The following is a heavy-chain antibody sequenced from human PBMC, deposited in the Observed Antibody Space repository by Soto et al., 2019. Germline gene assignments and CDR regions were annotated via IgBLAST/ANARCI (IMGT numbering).Heavy chain of an antibody. CDR1: GFASSAYS. CDR2: TQHNAEHI. V-gene: IGHV3-30*04. D-gene: IGHD3-16*01. J-gene: IGHJ6*02. CDR3: VRVGWGYDYGSGQNG. Sequence: PGRSLRLSSEVSGFASSAYSIHWGRQAPDKGLDWEATTQHNAEHIFYADSVRGRFTISGDNDRNLLYLRMNGLTPVDTALYYCVRVGWGYDYGSGQNGWGHGTTVTVSS.